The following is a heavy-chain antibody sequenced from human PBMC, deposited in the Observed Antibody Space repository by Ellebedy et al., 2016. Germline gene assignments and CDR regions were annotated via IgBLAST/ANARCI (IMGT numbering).Heavy chain of an antibody. CDR2: ISYDGSNK. D-gene: IGHD4-17*01. V-gene: IGHV3-30-3*01. CDR3: AREDMTTVTIDY. CDR1: GFTFSSYA. Sequence: GGSLRLSXAASGFTFSSYAMHWVRQAPGKGLEWVAVISYDGSNKYYADSVKGRFTISRDNSKNTLYLQMNSLRAEDTAVYYCAREDMTTVTIDYWGQGTLVTVS. J-gene: IGHJ4*02.